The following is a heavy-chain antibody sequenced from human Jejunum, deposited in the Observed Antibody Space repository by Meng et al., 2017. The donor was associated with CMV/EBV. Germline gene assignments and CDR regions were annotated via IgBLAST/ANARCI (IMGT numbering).Heavy chain of an antibody. CDR3: ARDIDH. Sequence: EVWLVESGGGMVKTGGILRLSVIASGFTYSSYNMHWVRQAPGKGLEWVSSISSSSRYINYADSVKGRFTISRDNAKNSLYLQMNSLRVEDTAIYYCARDIDHWGQGTLVTVSS. CDR2: ISSSSRYI. CDR1: GFTYSSYN. V-gene: IGHV3-21*01. J-gene: IGHJ5*02.